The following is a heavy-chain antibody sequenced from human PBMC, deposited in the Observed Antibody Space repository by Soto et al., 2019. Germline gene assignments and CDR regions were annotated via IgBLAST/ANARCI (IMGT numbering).Heavy chain of an antibody. CDR1: GFTFSSAW. CDR3: TTAGSGWSYYRYGMDV. D-gene: IGHD6-19*01. V-gene: IGHV3-15*01. Sequence: EVQLVESGGGLVKPGGSLRLSCAASGFTFSSAWMSWVRQAPGKGLEWVARIRSKIDGGSTDYAAPVTGRFTISRDDSSSTLYLQMNSLKTEDTAVFYCTTAGSGWSYYRYGMDVWGQGTTVSVSS. J-gene: IGHJ6*02. CDR2: IRSKIDGGST.